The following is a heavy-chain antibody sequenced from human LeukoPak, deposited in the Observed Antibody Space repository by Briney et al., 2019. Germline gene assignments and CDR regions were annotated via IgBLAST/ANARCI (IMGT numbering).Heavy chain of an antibody. J-gene: IGHJ4*02. D-gene: IGHD2/OR15-2a*01. CDR3: ARDLLELYFDY. CDR2: IYSGGST. CDR1: GHNVSSNY. V-gene: IGHV3-66*01. Sequence: PGGSLRLSCAASGHNVSSNYMSRVRQTPGKGLEWVSVIYSGGSTYYADSVKGRFTISRGNSKNTLYLQMNSLRAEDPAVYSCARDLLELYFDYGGQGTLVTVSA.